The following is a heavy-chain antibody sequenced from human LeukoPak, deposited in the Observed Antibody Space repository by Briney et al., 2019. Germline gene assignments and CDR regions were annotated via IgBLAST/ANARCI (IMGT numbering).Heavy chain of an antibody. CDR3: ATGGLDLSH. CDR1: GFTVSSNY. CDR2: IYSGGST. D-gene: IGHD4-23*01. Sequence: PGGSLRLSCAASGFTVSSNYMTCVRQAPGKGLEWVSVIYSGGSTYYADSVKGRFTISRDNSKSTLYLQMNSLRADDTAVYYCATGGLDLSHGGQGTLVTVSS. J-gene: IGHJ4*02. V-gene: IGHV3-53*01.